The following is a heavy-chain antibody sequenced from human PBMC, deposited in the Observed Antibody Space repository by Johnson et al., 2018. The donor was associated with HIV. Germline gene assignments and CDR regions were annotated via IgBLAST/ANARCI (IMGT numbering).Heavy chain of an antibody. CDR1: GFTFSSYA. V-gene: IGHV3-30*04. CDR2: ISYDGRNR. J-gene: IGHJ3*02. Sequence: QVQLVESGGGLVQPGGSLRLSCAASGFTFSSYAMHWVRQAPGKGLEWVALISYDGRNRYYGDSVKGRFTISRDNFENTLYLQMDSLRVEDTAVYYCARDDARGYSGDDAFDIWGQGSMVTVSS. CDR3: ARDDARGYSGDDAFDI. D-gene: IGHD5-12*01.